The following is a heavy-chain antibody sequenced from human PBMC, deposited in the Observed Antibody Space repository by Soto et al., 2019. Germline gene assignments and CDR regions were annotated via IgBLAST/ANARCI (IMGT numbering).Heavy chain of an antibody. V-gene: IGHV1-18*04. CDR3: ARDIYYDSRGYSPFDY. CDR2: ISAYNGNT. CDR1: GYTFTSYG. D-gene: IGHD3-22*01. Sequence: ASGKVSCKASGYTFTSYGISWVRQAPGQGLEWMGWISAYNGNTNYAQKLQGRVTMTTDTSTSTAYMELRSLRSDDTAVYYCARDIYYDSRGYSPFDYWGQGTLVTVS. J-gene: IGHJ4*02.